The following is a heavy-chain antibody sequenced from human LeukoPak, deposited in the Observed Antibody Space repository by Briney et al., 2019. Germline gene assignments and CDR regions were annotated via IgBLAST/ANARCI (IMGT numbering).Heavy chain of an antibody. Sequence: SETLSLTCAVYGGSFSGYYWSWIRQPPGKGLEWIGEINHSGSTNYNPSLKSRVTISVDTSKNQFSLKLSSVTAADTAVYYCARVNYYDSSGLPLGFDYWGQGTLVTVSS. CDR1: GGSFSGYY. CDR3: ARVNYYDSSGLPLGFDY. D-gene: IGHD3-22*01. V-gene: IGHV4-34*01. J-gene: IGHJ4*02. CDR2: INHSGST.